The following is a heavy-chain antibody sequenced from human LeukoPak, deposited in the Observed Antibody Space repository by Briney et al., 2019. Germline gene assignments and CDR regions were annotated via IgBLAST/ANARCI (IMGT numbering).Heavy chain of an antibody. D-gene: IGHD6-6*01. J-gene: IGHJ6*03. CDR1: GFTFSSYS. V-gene: IGHV3-21*01. CDR3: ARGLRSSLYYYYMDV. Sequence: PGGSLRLSCAASGFTFSSYSMNWVRQAPGKGLEWVSSISSSSSYIYYADSVKGRFTISRDNAKNSLYLQMNSLRAEDTAVYYCARGLRSSLYYYYMDVWGKGTTVTVSS. CDR2: ISSSSSYI.